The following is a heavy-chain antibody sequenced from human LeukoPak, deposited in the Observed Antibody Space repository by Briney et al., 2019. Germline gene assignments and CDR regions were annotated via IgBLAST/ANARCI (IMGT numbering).Heavy chain of an antibody. CDR1: GFTFSSYS. D-gene: IGHD2-2*01. J-gene: IGHJ4*02. CDR2: ISSSSSYI. Sequence: GGSLRLPCAASGFTFSSYSMNWVRQAPGKGLEWVSSISSSSSYIYYADSVKGRFTISRDNAKNSLYLQMNSLRAEDTAVYYCARGTCSSTSCFLFDYWGQGTLVTVSS. V-gene: IGHV3-21*01. CDR3: ARGTCSSTSCFLFDY.